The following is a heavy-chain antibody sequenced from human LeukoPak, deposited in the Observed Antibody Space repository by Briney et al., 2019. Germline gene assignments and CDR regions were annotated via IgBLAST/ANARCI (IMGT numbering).Heavy chain of an antibody. V-gene: IGHV4-59*08. CDR1: GGSISSYY. CDR2: IYYSGST. J-gene: IGHJ4*02. CDR3: ARHDYGAPDY. D-gene: IGHD4-17*01. Sequence: PSETLSLTCTVSGGSISSYYWSWIRQPPGKGLEWIGYIYYSGSTNYHPSLKSRVTISVDTSKNQFSLRLSSVTAADTAVYYCARHDYGAPDYWGQGTLVTVSS.